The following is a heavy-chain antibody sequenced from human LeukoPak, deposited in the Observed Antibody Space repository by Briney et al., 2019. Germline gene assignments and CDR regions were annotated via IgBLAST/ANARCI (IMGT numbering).Heavy chain of an antibody. CDR2: ISGSGGST. CDR1: GFTFSSYA. CDR3: ARGPPSSGWYFDY. J-gene: IGHJ4*02. V-gene: IGHV3-23*01. D-gene: IGHD6-19*01. Sequence: GGSLRLPCAASGFTFSSYAMSWVRQAPGKGLEWVSAISGSGGSTYYADSVKGRFTISRDNSKNTLYLQMNSLRAEDTAVYYCARGPPSSGWYFDYWGQGTLVTVSS.